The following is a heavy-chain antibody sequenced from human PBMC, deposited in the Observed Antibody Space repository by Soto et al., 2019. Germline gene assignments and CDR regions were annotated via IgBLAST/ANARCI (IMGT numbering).Heavy chain of an antibody. CDR3: ARGGTPMDY. V-gene: IGHV1-18*01. CDR2: ISAYNGNT. J-gene: IGHJ4*02. CDR1: GYTFTNFG. Sequence: QVQLVQSGAEVKKPGASVKVSCKASGYTFTNFGISWVRQAPGQGLEWMGWISAYNGNTNYAQNFQGQITMTQDTSTSTAYMELRSLRPDDTAVYYCARGGTPMDYWGQGTLVPVSS. D-gene: IGHD3-16*01.